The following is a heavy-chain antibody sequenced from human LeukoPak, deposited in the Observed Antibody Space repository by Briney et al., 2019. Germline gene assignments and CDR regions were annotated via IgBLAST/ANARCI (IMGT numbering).Heavy chain of an antibody. V-gene: IGHV3-9*01. Sequence: GGSLRLSCAAPGFTFDDYAMHWVRQAPGKGLEWVSGISWNSGSIDYADSVKGRFTISRDNARNSLYLQMNSLRAEDTALYYCAKAPGDYEYFQHWGQGTLVTVSS. CDR1: GFTFDDYA. CDR2: ISWNSGSI. D-gene: IGHD4-17*01. CDR3: AKAPGDYEYFQH. J-gene: IGHJ1*01.